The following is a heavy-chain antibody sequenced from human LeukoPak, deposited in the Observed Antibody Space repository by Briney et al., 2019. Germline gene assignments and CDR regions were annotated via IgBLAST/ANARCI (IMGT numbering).Heavy chain of an antibody. J-gene: IGHJ6*03. CDR3: ARDWGIVGARPYYYYYYYMDV. CDR2: ISSSGSTI. D-gene: IGHD1-26*01. Sequence: GGSLRLSCAASGFTFSDYYMSWIRQAPGKGLEWVSYISSSGSTIYYADSVKGRFTISRDNAKNSLYLQMNSLRAEDTAVYYCARDWGIVGARPYYYYYYYMDVWGKGTTVTISS. CDR1: GFTFSDYY. V-gene: IGHV3-11*01.